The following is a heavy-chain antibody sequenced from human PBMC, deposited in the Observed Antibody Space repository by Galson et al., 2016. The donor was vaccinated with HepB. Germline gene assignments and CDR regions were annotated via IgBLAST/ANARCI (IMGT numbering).Heavy chain of an antibody. CDR2: IKQDGNEK. D-gene: IGHD1-14*01. Sequence: LRLSCAASGFTFSNYWMSWVRQAPGKGLEWVANIKQDGNEKYYVDSVKGRFTISRDNAKNSMYLQMNSLRDEDTAIYFCARDGNHGYDMDYWGQGTLVTVSS. V-gene: IGHV3-7*01. J-gene: IGHJ4*02. CDR3: ARDGNHGYDMDY. CDR1: GFTFSNYW.